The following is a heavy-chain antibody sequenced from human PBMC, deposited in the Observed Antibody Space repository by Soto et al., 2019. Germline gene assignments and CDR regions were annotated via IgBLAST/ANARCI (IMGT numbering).Heavy chain of an antibody. CDR3: AAELYVGGDCCHFAY. V-gene: IGHV1-58*01. D-gene: IGHD2-21*02. Sequence: QVQVVQSGPEVRNPGTSMKVSCTTSGFTVTNSAVQWVRQARGQRLEWIGWIIIGSGATNYLQDLRGRITITRHTATGTAYMELSSLRSDDTAVYYCAAELYVGGDCCHFAYWGQGTILTVSS. CDR2: IIIGSGAT. J-gene: IGHJ4*02. CDR1: GFTVTNSA.